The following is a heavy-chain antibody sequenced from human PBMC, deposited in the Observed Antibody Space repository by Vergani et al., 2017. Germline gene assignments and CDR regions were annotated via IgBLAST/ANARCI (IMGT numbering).Heavy chain of an antibody. CDR1: GFTFSSYW. J-gene: IGHJ2*01. V-gene: IGHV3-74*01. D-gene: IGHD2/OR15-2a*01. CDR3: ARDDYLDGGYFDL. Sequence: EVQLVESGGGLVQPGGSLRLSCAASGFTFSSYWMHWVRQAPGQGLVWVSRINSDGRSTSYADSVKGRVTISRDNAKNTLYLRMISLRAEDTAVYYCARDDYLDGGYFDLWGRGTLVTVSS. CDR2: INSDGRST.